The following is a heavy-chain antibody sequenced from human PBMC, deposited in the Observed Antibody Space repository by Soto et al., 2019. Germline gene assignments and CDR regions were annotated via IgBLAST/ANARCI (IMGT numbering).Heavy chain of an antibody. CDR1: GGSIISTFYY. V-gene: IGHV4-39*01. CDR3: ARRPDFRDHGWFDP. D-gene: IGHD4-17*01. Sequence: SETLSLTCTVSGGSIISTFYYWGWLRPPPGRGLEWIANIHYSGETHYSPSLKSRVAISVDTSKSQFSLTLDSVTAADTAVYYCARRPDFRDHGWFDPWGQGILVTVSS. J-gene: IGHJ5*02. CDR2: IHYSGET.